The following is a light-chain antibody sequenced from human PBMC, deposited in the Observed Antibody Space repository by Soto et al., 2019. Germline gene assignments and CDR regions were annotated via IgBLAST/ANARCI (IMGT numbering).Light chain of an antibody. J-gene: IGKJ5*01. V-gene: IGKV1-39*01. CDR1: QSIGIY. Sequence: SPSALSVSVGDRVTITCRASQSIGIYLNWYQQKPGKAPQLLIYTASTLQTGVPSRFSGSGSGAEFTLTIGSLQPEDFATYCCQETNCFLIPFGQGTR. CDR3: QETNCFLIP. CDR2: TAS.